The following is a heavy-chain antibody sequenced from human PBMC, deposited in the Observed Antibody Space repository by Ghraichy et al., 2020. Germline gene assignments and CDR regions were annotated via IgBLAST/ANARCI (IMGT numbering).Heavy chain of an antibody. Sequence: GGSLRLSCAASGFTFSSYAMSWVRQAPGKGLEWVSGISGSGGSTYYADSVRGRFTISRDNSKNTLYLQMNSLRAEDTAVYYCAKKPRGGDAFDIWGQGTMVTVSS. D-gene: IGHD3-10*01. CDR3: AKKPRGGDAFDI. J-gene: IGHJ3*02. V-gene: IGHV3-23*01. CDR1: GFTFSSYA. CDR2: ISGSGGST.